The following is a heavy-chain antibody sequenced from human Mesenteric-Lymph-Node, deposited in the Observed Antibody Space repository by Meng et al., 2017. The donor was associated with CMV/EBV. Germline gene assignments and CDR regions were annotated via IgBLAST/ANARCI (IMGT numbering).Heavy chain of an antibody. CDR2: INPNSGGT. CDR1: GYTFTSYG. V-gene: IGHV1-18*01. D-gene: IGHD2-2*02. Sequence: ASVKVSCKASGYTFTSYGISWVRQAPGQGLEWMGWINPNSGGTNYAQKFQGRVTMTRDTSTSTVYMELSSLRSEDTAVYYCAPHCSSTSCYNDYWGQGTLVTVSS. J-gene: IGHJ4*02. CDR3: APHCSSTSCYNDY.